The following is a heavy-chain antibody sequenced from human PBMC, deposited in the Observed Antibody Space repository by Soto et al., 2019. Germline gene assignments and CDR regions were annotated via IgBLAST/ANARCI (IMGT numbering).Heavy chain of an antibody. CDR3: ARDGWDIVVVVAPSGFDY. J-gene: IGHJ4*02. CDR2: ISAYNGNT. D-gene: IGHD2-15*01. CDR1: GYTFTSYG. Sequence: QVQLVQSGAEVKKPGASVKVSCKASGYTFTSYGISWVRQAPGQGLEWMGWISAYNGNTNYAQKLQGRVTMTTDTSTSTADRELRSLRSDDTAVYYCARDGWDIVVVVAPSGFDYWGQGTLVTVSS. V-gene: IGHV1-18*01.